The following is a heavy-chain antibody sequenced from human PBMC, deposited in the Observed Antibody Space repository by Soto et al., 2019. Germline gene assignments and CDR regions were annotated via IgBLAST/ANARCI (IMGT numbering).Heavy chain of an antibody. J-gene: IGHJ4*02. CDR3: VSYYYDSSGDYGY. CDR1: GFTFSSYG. D-gene: IGHD3-22*01. V-gene: IGHV3-33*01. CDR2: IWYDGSNK. Sequence: RLFCAASGFTFSSYGMHWVRQAPGKGLEWVAVIWYDGSNKYYADSVKGRFTISRDNSKNTLYLQMNSLRAEDTAVYYCVSYYYDSSGDYGYWGQGTLVTVYS.